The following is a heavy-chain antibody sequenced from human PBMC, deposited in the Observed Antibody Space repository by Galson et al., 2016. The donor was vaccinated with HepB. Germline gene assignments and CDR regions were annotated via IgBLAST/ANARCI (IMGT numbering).Heavy chain of an antibody. CDR1: GFSFNTSGMS. CDR3: ARMRGHYYGSGSSGVPPAKGFHYGLDV. CDR2: IDWDDQK. D-gene: IGHD3-10*01. J-gene: IGHJ6*02. V-gene: IGHV2-70*11. Sequence: PAMVKPTQTLTVTCTFSGFSFNTSGMSVSWIRQAPGKALEWLARIDWDDQKKYSTSLTTRLTVSKDTSNNQVVLTMTNMDPADTATYYCARMRGHYYGSGSSGVPPAKGFHYGLDVWGLGTTVTVSS.